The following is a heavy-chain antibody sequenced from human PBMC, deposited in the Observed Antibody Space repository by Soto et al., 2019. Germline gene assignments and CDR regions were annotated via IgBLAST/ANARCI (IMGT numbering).Heavy chain of an antibody. CDR1: GGSISSYD. CDR2: IYYSGST. Sequence: SETLSLTCTVSGGSISSYDWSWIRQPPGKGLEWIGYIYYSGSTTYNPSLKSRVTISVDKYKNQFSLKLSSVTAADTAVYYCARVGPGIKAAWPPGFDYWGQGTLVTVSS. J-gene: IGHJ4*02. V-gene: IGHV4-59*01. D-gene: IGHD6-13*01. CDR3: ARVGPGIKAAWPPGFDY.